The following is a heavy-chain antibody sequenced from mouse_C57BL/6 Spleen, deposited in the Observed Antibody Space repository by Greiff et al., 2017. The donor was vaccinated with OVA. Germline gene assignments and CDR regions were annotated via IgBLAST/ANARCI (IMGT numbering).Heavy chain of an antibody. CDR2: IYWDDDK. V-gene: IGHV8-12*01. Sequence: VKLVESGPGILQSSQTLSLTCSFSGFSLSTSGMGVSWIRQPSGKGLEWLAHIYWDDDKRYNPSLKSRLTISKDTSRNQVFLKITSVDTADTATYYCARRGLSYYDYDYFDYWGQGTTLTVSS. CDR1: GFSLSTSGMG. J-gene: IGHJ2*01. D-gene: IGHD2-4*01. CDR3: ARRGLSYYDYDYFDY.